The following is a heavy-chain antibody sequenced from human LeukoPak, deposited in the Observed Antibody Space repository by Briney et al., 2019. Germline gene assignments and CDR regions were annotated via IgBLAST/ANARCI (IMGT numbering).Heavy chain of an antibody. D-gene: IGHD1-26*01. CDR1: GFTFSDYY. CDR2: ISSSGSTI. CDR3: ARDPLKTYSGSYYRFDY. V-gene: IGHV3-11*04. J-gene: IGHJ4*02. Sequence: GGSLRLSCAASGFTFSDYYMSWIRQAPGKGLEWVSYISSSGSTIYYADSVKGRFTISRDNAKNSLYLQMNSLRAEDTAVYYCARDPLKTYSGSYYRFDYWGQGTLVTVSS.